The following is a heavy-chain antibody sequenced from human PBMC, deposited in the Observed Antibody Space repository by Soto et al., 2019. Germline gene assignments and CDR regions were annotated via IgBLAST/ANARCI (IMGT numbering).Heavy chain of an antibody. J-gene: IGHJ4*02. D-gene: IGHD2-15*01. CDR1: GFTFSSYA. CDR3: VKQTGRDIVVVVAPVGPPFDY. V-gene: IGHV3-64D*08. Sequence: GGSLRLSCSASGFTFSSYAMHWVRQAPGKGLEYVSAISSNGGSTYYADSVKGRFTISRDNSKNTLYLQMSSLRAEDTAVYYCVKQTGRDIVVVVAPVGPPFDYWGQGTLVTVSS. CDR2: ISSNGGST.